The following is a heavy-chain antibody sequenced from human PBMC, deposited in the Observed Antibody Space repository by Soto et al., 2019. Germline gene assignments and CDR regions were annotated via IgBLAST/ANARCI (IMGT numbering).Heavy chain of an antibody. J-gene: IGHJ4*02. D-gene: IGHD3-22*01. CDR3: ARQIYDSDTGPNFQYYFDS. CDR2: IDPSDSQT. Sequence: GESLKISCKGSGYSFAGYWITWVRQKPGKGLEWMGRIDPSDSQTYYSPSFRGHVTISVTKSITTVFLQWSSLRASDTVMYYCARQIYDSDTGPNFQYYFDSWGQGTPVTVSS. CDR1: GYSFAGYW. V-gene: IGHV5-10-1*01.